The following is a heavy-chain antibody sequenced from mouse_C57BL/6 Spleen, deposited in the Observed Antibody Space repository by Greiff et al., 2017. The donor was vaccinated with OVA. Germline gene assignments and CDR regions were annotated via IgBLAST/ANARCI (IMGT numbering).Heavy chain of an antibody. D-gene: IGHD6-5*01. CDR2: ISSGSSTI. J-gene: IGHJ1*03. CDR1: GFTFSDYG. CDR3: ARPAYHWYFDV. V-gene: IGHV5-17*01. Sequence: DVHLVESGGGLVKPGGSLKLSCAASGFTFSDYGMHWVRQAPEKGLEWVAYISSGSSTIYYADTVKGRFTNARDNAKNTLFLQLTRLRSEDTAMYYCARPAYHWYFDVWGTGTTVTVSS.